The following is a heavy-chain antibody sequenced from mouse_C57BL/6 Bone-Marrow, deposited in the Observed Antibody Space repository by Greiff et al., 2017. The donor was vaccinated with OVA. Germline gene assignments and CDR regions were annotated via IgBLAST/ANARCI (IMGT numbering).Heavy chain of an antibody. D-gene: IGHD1-1*01. CDR2: IRLKSDNYAT. CDR1: GFTFSNYW. J-gene: IGHJ1*03. CDR3: TETTVVHWYFDV. Sequence: DVKLQESGGGLVQPGGSMKLSCVASGFTFSNYWMNWVRQSPEKGLEWVAQIRLKSDNYATHYAESVKGRFTISRDDSKSSVYLQMNNLRAEDTGIYYCTETTVVHWYFDVWGTGTTVTVSS. V-gene: IGHV6-3*01.